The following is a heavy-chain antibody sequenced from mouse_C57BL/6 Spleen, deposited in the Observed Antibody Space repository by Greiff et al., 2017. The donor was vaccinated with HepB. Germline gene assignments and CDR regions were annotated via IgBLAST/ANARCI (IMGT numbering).Heavy chain of an antibody. V-gene: IGHV1-85*01. D-gene: IGHD1-1*01. CDR3: ARVATVVATSRYFDV. Sequence: VQLQQSGPELVKPGASVKLSCKASGYTFTSYAINWVKQSPGQGLEWIGWIYPRDGSTKYNEKFKGKATLAVDTSSSTAYMELHSLTSEDSAVYFCARVATVVATSRYFDVWGTGTTVTVSS. CDR1: GYTFTSYA. J-gene: IGHJ1*03. CDR2: IYPRDGST.